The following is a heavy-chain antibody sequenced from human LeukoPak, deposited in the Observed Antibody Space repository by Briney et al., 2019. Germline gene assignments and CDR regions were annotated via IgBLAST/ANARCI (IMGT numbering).Heavy chain of an antibody. CDR1: GGSISSSSYY. CDR2: IYYSGST. Sequence: PSETLSLTCTVSGGSISSSSYYWGWIRQPPGKGLDWIGSIYYSGSTYYNPSLKSRVTISVDTSKNQFSLKLSSVTAADTAVYYCARGTLGYCSGGSCSAFDYWGQGTLVTVSS. V-gene: IGHV4-39*07. CDR3: ARGTLGYCSGGSCSAFDY. D-gene: IGHD2-15*01. J-gene: IGHJ4*02.